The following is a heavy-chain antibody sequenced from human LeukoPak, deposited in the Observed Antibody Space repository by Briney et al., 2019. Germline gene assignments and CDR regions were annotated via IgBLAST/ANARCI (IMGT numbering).Heavy chain of an antibody. V-gene: IGHV3-74*01. D-gene: IGHD4-17*01. CDR2: IKSDGSNT. CDR1: GFTFSSYW. Sequence: GGSLRLSCAASGFTFSSYWMHWVRQAPGKGLVWVSRIKSDGSNTNYADSVKGRFTISRDNAKNTLYLQMNSLRAEDTAVYYCARAILTPGGAAVTRYFDYWGQGTLVTVSS. CDR3: ARAILTPGGAAVTRYFDY. J-gene: IGHJ4*02.